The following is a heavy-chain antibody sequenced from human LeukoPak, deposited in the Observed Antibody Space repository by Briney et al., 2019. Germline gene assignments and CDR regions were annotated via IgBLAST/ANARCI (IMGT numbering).Heavy chain of an antibody. D-gene: IGHD3-3*01. J-gene: IGHJ4*02. Sequence: SETLSLTCTVSGGSISSSSYYWGWIRQPPGKGLEWIGSIYYSGSTYYNPSLKSRVTISVDTSKNQFSLKLSSVTAADTAVYYCAKLEGLPFRGFDYWGQGTLVTVSS. CDR3: AKLEGLPFRGFDY. V-gene: IGHV4-39*07. CDR1: GGSISSSSYY. CDR2: IYYSGST.